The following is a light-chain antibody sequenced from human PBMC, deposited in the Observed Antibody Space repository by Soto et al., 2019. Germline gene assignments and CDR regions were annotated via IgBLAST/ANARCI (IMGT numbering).Light chain of an antibody. Sequence: QSVLTQPASVSGSPGQSITISCTGTSSDVGSYNLVSWYQQHPGNAPKLMIYEVSKRPSGVSNRFSGSKSGNTASLTISGLQAEDEANYYCCSYAGSSTWVFGGGTNLTVL. CDR2: EVS. CDR1: SSDVGSYNL. CDR3: CSYAGSSTWV. V-gene: IGLV2-23*02. J-gene: IGLJ3*02.